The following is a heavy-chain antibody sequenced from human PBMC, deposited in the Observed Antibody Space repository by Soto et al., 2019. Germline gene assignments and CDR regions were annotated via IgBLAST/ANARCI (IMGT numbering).Heavy chain of an antibody. CDR3: TRVLGYHYYYGMDV. CDR2: IRSKTYGGTT. D-gene: IGHD6-13*01. Sequence: PGGSLRLSCVVSEFTFGDDSMSWVRQAPGKGLEWVGFIRSKTYGGTTQYAASVKGRFTISRDDSKSIAYLQMNSLKTEDTAVYYCTRVLGYHYYYGMDVWGQGTTVTVSS. V-gene: IGHV3-49*04. J-gene: IGHJ6*02. CDR1: EFTFGDDS.